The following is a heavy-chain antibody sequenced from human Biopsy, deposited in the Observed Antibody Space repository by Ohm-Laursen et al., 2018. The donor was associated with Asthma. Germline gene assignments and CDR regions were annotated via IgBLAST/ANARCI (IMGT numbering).Heavy chain of an antibody. CDR1: GYSPTDLS. J-gene: IGHJ4*02. CDR3: ASDFPKDYVRYNFQF. D-gene: IGHD4-17*01. V-gene: IGHV1-24*01. Sequence: ASVKVSCKISGYSPTDLSMHWVRQAPGQGLEWMGGHDHEEGGTVNARRFQGRVTMTEDTSTDTAYMGLSSLSSDDTAVYYCASDFPKDYVRYNFQFWGQGTLVTVSS. CDR2: HDHEEGGT.